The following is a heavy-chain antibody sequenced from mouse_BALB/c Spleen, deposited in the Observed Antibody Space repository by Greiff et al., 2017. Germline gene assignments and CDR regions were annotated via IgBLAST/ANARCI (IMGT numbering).Heavy chain of an antibody. CDR2: ISSGSSTI. J-gene: IGHJ4*01. CDR1: GFTFSSFG. CDR3: AKFYYGSSYGAMDY. V-gene: IGHV5-17*02. Sequence: EVQRVESGGGLVQPGGSRKLSCAASGFTFSSFGMHWVRQAPEKGLEWVAYISSGSSTIYYADTVKGRFTISRNNPKNTLFLQMTSLRSEDTAMYYCAKFYYGSSYGAMDYWGQGTSVTVSS. D-gene: IGHD1-1*01.